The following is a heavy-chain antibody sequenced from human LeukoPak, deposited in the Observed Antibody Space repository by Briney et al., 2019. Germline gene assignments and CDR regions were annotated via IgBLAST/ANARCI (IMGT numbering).Heavy chain of an antibody. CDR3: ARAVSTGWYIDDY. D-gene: IGHD6-19*01. Sequence: GGSLRLSCAASGFTFSSYEMNWVRQAPGKGLEWVSYISSSGSTIYYADSVKGRFTISRDNAKNSLYLQMNSLRAEDTAVYYCARAVSTGWYIDDYWGQGTLVTVSS. CDR2: ISSSGSTI. V-gene: IGHV3-48*03. J-gene: IGHJ4*02. CDR1: GFTFSSYE.